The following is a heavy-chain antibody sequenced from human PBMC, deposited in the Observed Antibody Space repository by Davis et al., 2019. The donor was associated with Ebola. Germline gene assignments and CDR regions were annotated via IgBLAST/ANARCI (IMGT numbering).Heavy chain of an antibody. CDR1: GGSISSSNW. V-gene: IGHV4-4*02. Sequence: PSETLSLTCAVSGGSISSSNWWSWVRQPPGKGLEWIGEIYHSGSTNYNPSLKSRVTISVDKSKNQFSLKLSSVTAADTAVYYCARATPRLWGTPVGYYDSSGAPGSSYGMDVWGQGTTVTVSS. CDR2: IYHSGST. CDR3: ARATPRLWGTPVGYYDSSGAPGSSYGMDV. J-gene: IGHJ6*02. D-gene: IGHD3-22*01.